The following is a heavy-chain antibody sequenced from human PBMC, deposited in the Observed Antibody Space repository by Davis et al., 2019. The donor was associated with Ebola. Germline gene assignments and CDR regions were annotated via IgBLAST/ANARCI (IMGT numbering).Heavy chain of an antibody. CDR3: ARAGTLNWFDP. V-gene: IGHV1-8*02. CDR1: GGTFSSYA. CDR2: MNPNSGNT. J-gene: IGHJ5*02. Sequence: ASVKVSCKASGGTFSSYAISWVRQAPGQGLEWMGWMNPNSGNTGYAQKFQGRVTMTRNTSISTAYMELRSLRSDDTAVYYCARAGTLNWFDPWGQGTLVTVSS. D-gene: IGHD1-7*01.